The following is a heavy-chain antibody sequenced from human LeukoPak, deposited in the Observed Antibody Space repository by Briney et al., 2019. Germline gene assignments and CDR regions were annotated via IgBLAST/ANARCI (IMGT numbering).Heavy chain of an antibody. J-gene: IGHJ4*02. V-gene: IGHV4-59*01. CDR1: GGSISSYY. CDR3: ARGVWFGELATPYFDY. D-gene: IGHD3-10*01. CDR2: IYYSGST. Sequence: PSETLSLTCTVSGGSISSYYWSWIRQPPGKGLEWIGYIYYSGSTNYNPSLKSRVTISVDTSKNQFSLKLSSVTAADTAVYYCARGVWFGELATPYFDYWAREPWSPSPQ.